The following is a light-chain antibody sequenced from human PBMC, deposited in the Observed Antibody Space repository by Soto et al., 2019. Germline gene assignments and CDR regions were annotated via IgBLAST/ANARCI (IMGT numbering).Light chain of an antibody. V-gene: IGKV1-5*03. CDR3: QQYNSYSPT. CDR2: KAS. Sequence: DIQMTQSPSTLSASVGDRVTITCRASQSISSWWAWYQQKPGKAPKLRIYKASSLESGVPSRVSGSGSGTEFTLTISSLQPDDFATYYCQQYNSYSPTFGQGTKVDIK. CDR1: QSISSW. J-gene: IGKJ1*01.